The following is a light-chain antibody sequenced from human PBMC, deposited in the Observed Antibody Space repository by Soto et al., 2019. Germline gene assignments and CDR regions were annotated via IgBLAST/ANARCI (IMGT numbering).Light chain of an antibody. CDR2: DVN. CDR3: SSLTTSFTYV. J-gene: IGLJ1*01. CDR1: SSDVGGDNY. Sequence: QSVLTQPRSVSGSPGQSVTISCTATSSDVGGDNYVSWYQQLPGKAPKLIIYDVNVRPSGVPGRFSGSKSGNTASLTISGLQAEDEADYYCSSLTTSFTYVFGTGTKVTVL. V-gene: IGLV2-11*01.